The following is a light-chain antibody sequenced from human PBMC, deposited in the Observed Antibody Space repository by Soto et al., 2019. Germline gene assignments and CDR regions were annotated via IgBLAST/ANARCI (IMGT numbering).Light chain of an antibody. CDR1: QSVSSN. CDR2: DAS. Sequence: EIVMTHSPATLSVSPGERATLSCRASQSVSSNLAWYQQKPGQAPRLLIYDASNRATGIPARFSGSGSGTDFTLTISSLEPEDFAVYYCQQRSNWPITFGQGTRLEIK. J-gene: IGKJ5*01. CDR3: QQRSNWPIT. V-gene: IGKV3-11*01.